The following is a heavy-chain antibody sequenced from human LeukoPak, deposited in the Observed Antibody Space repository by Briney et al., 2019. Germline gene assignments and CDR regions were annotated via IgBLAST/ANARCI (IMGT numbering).Heavy chain of an antibody. CDR3: ARVLSGSYYYFDY. CDR2: INPNSGGT. Sequence: PRASVKVSCKASGYTFTGYYMHWVRQAPGQGLEGMGWINPNSGGTNYAQKFQGRVTMTGDTSISTAYMELSRLRSDDTAVYYCARVLSGSYYYFDYWGQGTLVTVSS. J-gene: IGHJ4*02. D-gene: IGHD1-26*01. V-gene: IGHV1-2*02. CDR1: GYTFTGYY.